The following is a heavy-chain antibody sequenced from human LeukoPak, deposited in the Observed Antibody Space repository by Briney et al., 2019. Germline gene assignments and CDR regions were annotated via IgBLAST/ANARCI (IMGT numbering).Heavy chain of an antibody. CDR2: ITWNSGIK. V-gene: IGHV3-9*01. D-gene: IGHD3-16*01. CDR1: GFTFDDYA. J-gene: IGHJ3*02. CDR3: AKLGGAFDI. Sequence: GGSLRLSCAASGFTFDDYAMHWVRQAPGKGLEWVSYITWNSGIKGYADSVKGRFTISRDNAKNSLILQMNSLGVEDTALYYCAKLGGAFDIWGQGTMVIVSS.